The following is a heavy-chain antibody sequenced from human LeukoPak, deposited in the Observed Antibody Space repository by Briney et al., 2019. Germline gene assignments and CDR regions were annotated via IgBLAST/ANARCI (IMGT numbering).Heavy chain of an antibody. Sequence: GGSLRLSCAASGFTFSDYGMHWVRQAPGKGLEWVAFIRYDESTKYYADSVKGRFTISRDNSKNTLYLQMNSLRAEDTAVYYCARDLYYYGSGSFDPWGQGTLVTVSS. D-gene: IGHD3-10*01. CDR1: GFTFSDYG. CDR3: ARDLYYYGSGSFDP. J-gene: IGHJ5*02. V-gene: IGHV3-30*02. CDR2: IRYDESTK.